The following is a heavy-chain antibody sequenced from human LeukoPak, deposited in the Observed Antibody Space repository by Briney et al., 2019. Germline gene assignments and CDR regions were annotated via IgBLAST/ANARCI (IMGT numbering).Heavy chain of an antibody. Sequence: GGSLRLSCTASGFTFGDYAMSWVRQAPGKGLEWVGFIRSKAYGGTTEYAASVKGRFTISRDDSKSIAYLQMNSLKTEDTAVYYCTSSYYDFWSGYTQLGFWGQGTLVTVSS. CDR1: GFTFGDYA. CDR3: TSSYYDFWSGYTQLGF. D-gene: IGHD3-3*01. V-gene: IGHV3-49*04. CDR2: IRSKAYGGTT. J-gene: IGHJ4*02.